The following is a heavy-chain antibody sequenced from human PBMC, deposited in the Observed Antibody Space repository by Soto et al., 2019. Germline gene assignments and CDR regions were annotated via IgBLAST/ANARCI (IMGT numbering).Heavy chain of an antibody. V-gene: IGHV3-30*03. J-gene: IGHJ4*02. CDR3: VRSYDFWSGYSDY. D-gene: IGHD3-3*01. CDR1: GFTFSSYG. Sequence: QVQLVESGGGVVQPGRSLRLSCAASGFTFSSYGMHWVRQAPGKGLEWVAVISYDGSNKYYADSVKGRFTISRDNSKNTLYLQMNSLRAEDTAVYYCVRSYDFWSGYSDYWGQGTLVTVSS. CDR2: ISYDGSNK.